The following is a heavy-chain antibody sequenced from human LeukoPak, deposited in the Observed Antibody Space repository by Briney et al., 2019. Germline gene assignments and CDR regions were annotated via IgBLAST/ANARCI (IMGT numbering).Heavy chain of an antibody. J-gene: IGHJ3*02. CDR1: GFTFSSYA. V-gene: IGHV3-23*01. Sequence: PGGSMRLSCAASGFTFSSYAMSWVRQAPGKGLEWVSAISGSGGSTYYADSVKGRFTISRDNSKNTLYLQMNSLRAEDTAAYYCAKGGIVVPMVAFDIWGQGTMVTVSS. CDR3: AKGGIVVPMVAFDI. D-gene: IGHD3-22*01. CDR2: ISGSGGST.